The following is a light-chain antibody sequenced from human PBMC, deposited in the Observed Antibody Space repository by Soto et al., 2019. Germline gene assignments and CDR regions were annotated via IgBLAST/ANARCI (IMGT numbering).Light chain of an antibody. V-gene: IGKV3-15*01. Sequence: EIVLTQSPATLSLSPGERATLSCRASQSVSSYLAWYQQKPGQAPRLLIYDASNRATGVPARFSGSGSGTEFTLTINSLQSEDFAVYYCQRYNNWPLTFGGGTKVEIK. CDR3: QRYNNWPLT. CDR1: QSVSSY. CDR2: DAS. J-gene: IGKJ4*01.